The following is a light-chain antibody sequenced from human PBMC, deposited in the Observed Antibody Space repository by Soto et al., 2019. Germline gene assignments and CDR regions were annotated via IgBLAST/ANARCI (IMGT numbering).Light chain of an antibody. CDR3: QQYNSWPPIT. J-gene: IGKJ5*01. Sequence: EIVMTQSPDTLYVSPGEGATLSCRASQSVRTKLAWYQQKAGQAPRLLIYGASTRATGIPDRFSGSGSGTDFTLTISSLQSEDFAVYYCQQYNSWPPITFGQGTRLEIK. CDR2: GAS. V-gene: IGKV3-15*01. CDR1: QSVRTK.